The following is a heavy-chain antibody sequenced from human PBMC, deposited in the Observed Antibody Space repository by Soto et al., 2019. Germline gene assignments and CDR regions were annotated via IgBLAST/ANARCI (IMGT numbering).Heavy chain of an antibody. D-gene: IGHD5-12*01. CDR2: IWYDESNK. CDR1: GFTFSSYG. Sequence: QVQLVESGGGVVQPGRSLRLSCAASGFTFSSYGMHWVRQAPGKGLEWVAVIWYDESNKYYADSVKGRFTISRDNSKNTLYLQMNSLRAEDTAVYYCARDRRGRISGYAPDYYYGMDVWGQGTTVTVSS. V-gene: IGHV3-33*01. J-gene: IGHJ6*02. CDR3: ARDRRGRISGYAPDYYYGMDV.